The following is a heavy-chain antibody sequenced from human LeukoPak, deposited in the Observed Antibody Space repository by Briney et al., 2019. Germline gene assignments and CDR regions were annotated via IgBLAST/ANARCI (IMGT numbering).Heavy chain of an antibody. CDR1: GFTFSSYS. CDR3: ARDSDYYDSSGYYLNWFDP. CDR2: ISSSSSYI. V-gene: IGHV3-21*01. J-gene: IGHJ5*02. Sequence: GGSLRLSCAASGFTFSSYSMNWVRQAPGKGLEWVSSISSSSSYIYYADSVKGRFTISRDNAMNSLYLQMNSLRAEDTAVYYCARDSDYYDSSGYYLNWFDPWGQGTLVTVSS. D-gene: IGHD3-22*01.